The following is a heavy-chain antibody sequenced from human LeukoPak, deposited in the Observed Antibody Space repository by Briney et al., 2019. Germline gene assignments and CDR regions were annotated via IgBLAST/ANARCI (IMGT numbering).Heavy chain of an antibody. V-gene: IGHV4-34*01. D-gene: IGHD4-17*01. CDR1: GASISGSY. Sequence: SETLSLTCTVSGASISGSYWSWIRQPPGKGLEWIGEINHSGSTNYNPSLKSRVTISVDTSKNQFSLKLSSVTAADTAVYYCARGPSKTTVTTSSSYYWYFDLWGRGTLVTVSS. CDR2: INHSGST. J-gene: IGHJ2*01. CDR3: ARGPSKTTVTTSSSYYWYFDL.